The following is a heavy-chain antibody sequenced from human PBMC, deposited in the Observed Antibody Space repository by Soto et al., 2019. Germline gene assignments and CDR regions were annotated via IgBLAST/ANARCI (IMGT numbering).Heavy chain of an antibody. CDR2: INVYNGNA. CDR1: GYTFYTYG. CDR3: ARGGYYGSGSYYIYFDF. Sequence: QVQLVQSEPEVKKPGASVKVSCKTFGYTFYTYGISWVRQAPGQGLEWMGWINVYNGNANYAQNLQGRVTLTTDTSTNTACMELRSLRSDDTAVYFCARGGYYGSGSYYIYFDFWGQGTLVTVSS. J-gene: IGHJ4*02. V-gene: IGHV1-18*01. D-gene: IGHD3-10*01.